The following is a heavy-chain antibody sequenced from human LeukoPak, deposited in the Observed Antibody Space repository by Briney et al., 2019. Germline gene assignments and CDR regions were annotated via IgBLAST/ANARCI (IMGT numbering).Heavy chain of an antibody. D-gene: IGHD2-15*01. V-gene: IGHV4-59*01. CDR3: ARSYCGGGSCGAFDI. Sequence: PSETLSLTCTVSGGSISSYYWSWIRQPPGKGLEWIGYIYYSGNTNYNPSLKSRVPISVDTSKNQFSLRLSSVTAADTAVYYCARSYCGGGSCGAFDIWGQGTMVTVSS. CDR2: IYYSGNT. CDR1: GGSISSYY. J-gene: IGHJ3*02.